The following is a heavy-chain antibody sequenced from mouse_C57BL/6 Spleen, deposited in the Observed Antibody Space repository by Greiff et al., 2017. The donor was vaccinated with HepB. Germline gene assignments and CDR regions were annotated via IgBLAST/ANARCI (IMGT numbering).Heavy chain of an antibody. J-gene: IGHJ2*01. CDR2: IDPSDSYT. V-gene: IGHV1-59*01. CDR3: ASFPYYGSSYGDFDY. D-gene: IGHD1-1*01. Sequence: QVQLQQPGAELVRPGTSVKLSCKASGYTFTSYWMHWVKQRPGQGLEWIGVIDPSDSYTNYNQKFKGKATLTVDTSSSTAYMQLSSLTSEDSAVYYCASFPYYGSSYGDFDYWGQGTTLTVSS. CDR1: GYTFTSYW.